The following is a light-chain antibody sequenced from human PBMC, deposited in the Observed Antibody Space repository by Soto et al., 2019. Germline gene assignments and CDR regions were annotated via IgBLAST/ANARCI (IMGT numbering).Light chain of an antibody. CDR1: QSVSSNY. Sequence: EIVLTQSPRTLSVYPGERATLSCRASQSVSSNYLAWYQKKPGQAPRVLIYGASSRATGIPDRFSGSGSGTDFTLTISSLEPEDFAVYYCQQRSNWSGLTFGGGTKVDI. CDR3: QQRSNWSGLT. V-gene: IGKV3D-20*02. CDR2: GAS. J-gene: IGKJ4*01.